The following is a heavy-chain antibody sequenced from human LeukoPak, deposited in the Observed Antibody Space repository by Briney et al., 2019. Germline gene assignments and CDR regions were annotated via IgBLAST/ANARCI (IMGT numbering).Heavy chain of an antibody. Sequence: SETLSLTCTVSGGSITSYYWSWIRQPAGKGLEWIGRIYTSGSTNYNPSLKSRVTMSVDTSKNQFSLKLSSVTAADTAVYYCARETTYYYDSSGYYLPGYFDYWGQGTLVTVSS. D-gene: IGHD3-22*01. J-gene: IGHJ4*02. CDR3: ARETTYYYDSSGYYLPGYFDY. CDR1: GGSITSYY. CDR2: IYTSGST. V-gene: IGHV4-4*07.